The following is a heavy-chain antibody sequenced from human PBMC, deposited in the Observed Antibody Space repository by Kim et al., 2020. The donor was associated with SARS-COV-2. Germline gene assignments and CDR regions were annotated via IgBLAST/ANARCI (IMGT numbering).Heavy chain of an antibody. CDR1: GFLFRTYW. CDR3: ASAMAVPDNY. CDR2: INGDGRDT. Sequence: GGSLRLSCAASGFLFRTYWMHWVRQAPGKGLVWVSTINGDGRDTRYADSVKGRFTISRDNTKNTLYLQMDSLSVEDTAVYYCASAMAVPDNYWGQGTL. D-gene: IGHD6-19*01. J-gene: IGHJ4*02. V-gene: IGHV3-74*01.